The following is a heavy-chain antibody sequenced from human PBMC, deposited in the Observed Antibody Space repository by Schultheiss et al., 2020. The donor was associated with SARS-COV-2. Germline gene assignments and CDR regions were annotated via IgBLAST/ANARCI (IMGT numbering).Heavy chain of an antibody. Sequence: SQTLSLTCTVSGGSISSYYWSWIRQPPGKGLEWIGEINDSGSTNYNPSLKSRVTISVDTSKNQFSLKLSSVTAADTAVYYCARADCSSTTCYTRGGLNYYYGMDVWGQGTTVTVSS. J-gene: IGHJ6*02. D-gene: IGHD2-2*02. V-gene: IGHV4-34*01. CDR1: GGSISSYY. CDR3: ARADCSSTTCYTRGGLNYYYGMDV. CDR2: INDSGST.